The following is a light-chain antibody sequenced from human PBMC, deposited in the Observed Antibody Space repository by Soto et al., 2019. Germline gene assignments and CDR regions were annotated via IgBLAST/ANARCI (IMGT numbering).Light chain of an antibody. CDR2: GAS. J-gene: IGKJ3*01. V-gene: IGKV3-20*01. Sequence: EIVLTQSPGTLSLSPGERATLSCRASQSVSSSYLAWYQQKPGQAPRLLIYGASSRATGIPDRFSGSGSGTDFTLTISRLEPEDFALYYCQQYGSSPLFPFGPGTKLDI. CDR3: QQYGSSPLFP. CDR1: QSVSSSY.